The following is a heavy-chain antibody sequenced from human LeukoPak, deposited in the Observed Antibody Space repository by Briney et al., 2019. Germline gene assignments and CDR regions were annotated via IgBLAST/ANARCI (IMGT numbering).Heavy chain of an antibody. CDR1: GGSISSYY. Sequence: SETLSLTCTVSGGSISSYYWSWIRQPPGKGLEWIGYIYYSGSTNYNPSLKNRVTISVDTSKNQPSLKLSSVTAADTAVYYCARLGSGYDPSPDYWGQGTLVTVSS. J-gene: IGHJ4*02. CDR2: IYYSGST. CDR3: ARLGSGYDPSPDY. V-gene: IGHV4-59*08. D-gene: IGHD5-12*01.